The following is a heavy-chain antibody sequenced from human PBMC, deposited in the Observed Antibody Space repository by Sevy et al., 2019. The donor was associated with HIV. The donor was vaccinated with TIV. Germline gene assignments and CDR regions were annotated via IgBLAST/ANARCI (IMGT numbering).Heavy chain of an antibody. CDR1: GFTFYSYG. Sequence: GGSLRLSCAASGFTFYSYGMHWVRQTPDKGLEWVAAISRDGSEKFYADSLKGRFTISRDNSKNTLYLHISSLTTEDTAMYYCAKIPVAGLDYWGQGTLVTVSS. D-gene: IGHD6-19*01. V-gene: IGHV3-30*18. CDR2: ISRDGSEK. J-gene: IGHJ4*02. CDR3: AKIPVAGLDY.